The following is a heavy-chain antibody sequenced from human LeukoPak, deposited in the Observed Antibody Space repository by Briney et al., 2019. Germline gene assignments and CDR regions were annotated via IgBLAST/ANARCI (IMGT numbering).Heavy chain of an antibody. CDR2: INLNSGGT. CDR1: GYTFTGYY. J-gene: IGHJ6*02. V-gene: IGHV1-2*06. CDR3: AREEVGSSWYFYYGMDV. Sequence: GASVTVSCTASGYTFTGYYMHWVRQAPGQGLEWVGRINLNSGGTNYAQKFQGRVTMTRDTSISTAYMELSRLRSDDTAVYYCAREEVGSSWYFYYGMDVWGQGTTVTVSS. D-gene: IGHD6-13*01.